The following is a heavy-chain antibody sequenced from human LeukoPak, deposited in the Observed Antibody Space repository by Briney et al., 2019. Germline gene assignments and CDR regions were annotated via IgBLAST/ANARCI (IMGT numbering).Heavy chain of an antibody. CDR1: GFTFTSYS. CDR3: ARDPYSGSYGDYYYYYMDV. J-gene: IGHJ6*03. Sequence: PGGSLRLSCAASGFTFTSYSSTWVRQAPGKGLEWVSSISSDSTYIYYVDSVKGRFTISRDNAKNSLYLQMNSLRAEDTAVYYCARDPYSGSYGDYYYYYMDVWGKGTTVTISS. V-gene: IGHV3-21*01. CDR2: ISSDSTYI. D-gene: IGHD1-26*01.